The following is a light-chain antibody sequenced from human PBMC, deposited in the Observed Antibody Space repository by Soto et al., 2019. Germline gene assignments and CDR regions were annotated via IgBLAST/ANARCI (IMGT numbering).Light chain of an antibody. CDR3: QQYNSHSRT. CDR1: QSISSW. J-gene: IGKJ1*01. V-gene: IGKV1-5*01. Sequence: DIQMTQSPSTLSASVGDRVTITCRASQSISSWLAWYQQKPGKAPKLLISDASSLKSGVPSRFSGSGSATEFTLTISSLQPDDFATYYCQQYNSHSRTFGQGTK. CDR2: DAS.